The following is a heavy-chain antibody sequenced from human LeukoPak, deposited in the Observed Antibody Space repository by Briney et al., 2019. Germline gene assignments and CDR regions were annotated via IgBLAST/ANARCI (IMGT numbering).Heavy chain of an antibody. V-gene: IGHV4-59*01. D-gene: IGHD6-13*01. CDR2: IYYSGST. J-gene: IGHJ6*03. CDR1: GGSISSYY. Sequence: SETLSLTCTVSGGSISSYYLSWIREPPGKGLEGIGYIYYSGSTNYNPSLKSRVTISVDTSKNQFSLKLSSVTAADTAVYYCARALAAAGQGYYYYYYMDVWGKGTTVTVSS. CDR3: ARALAAAGQGYYYYYYMDV.